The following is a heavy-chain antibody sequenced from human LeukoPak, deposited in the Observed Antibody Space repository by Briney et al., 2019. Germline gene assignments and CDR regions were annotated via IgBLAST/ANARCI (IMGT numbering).Heavy chain of an antibody. CDR1: GFTFSSYT. J-gene: IGHJ4*02. D-gene: IGHD3-9*01. CDR2: ISINSIYI. Sequence: PGGSLRLSCAASGFTFSSYTMNWVRQAPGKGLEWVSSISINSIYIYYADSLKGRFTISRDNAKNSLNLQLNSLRVEDTAVYYCARGGGRYFDWLLYYWGQGTLVTVSS. CDR3: ARGGGRYFDWLLYY. V-gene: IGHV3-21*01.